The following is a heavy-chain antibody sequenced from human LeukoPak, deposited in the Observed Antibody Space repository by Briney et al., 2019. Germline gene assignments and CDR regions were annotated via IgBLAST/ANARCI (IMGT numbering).Heavy chain of an antibody. CDR3: ARVVPAAKSFDY. Sequence: TLSLTCTVSGGSISSGDYYWSWIRQPPGKGLEWIGYIYYSGSTYYNPSLKSRVTISVDTSKNQFSLKLSSVTAADTAVYYCARVVPAAKSFDYWGQGTLVTVSS. D-gene: IGHD2-2*01. J-gene: IGHJ4*02. CDR2: IYYSGST. V-gene: IGHV4-30-4*08. CDR1: GGSISSGDYY.